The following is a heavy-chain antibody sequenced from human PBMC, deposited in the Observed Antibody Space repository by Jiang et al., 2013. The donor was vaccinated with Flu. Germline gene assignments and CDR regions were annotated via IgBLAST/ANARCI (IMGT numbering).Heavy chain of an antibody. D-gene: IGHD6-13*01. CDR1: GGSISSYY. V-gene: IGHV4-59*01. Sequence: GSGLVKPSETLSLTCTVSGGSISSYYWSWIRQPPGKGLEWIGYIYYSGSTNYNPSLKSRVTISVDTSKNQFSLKLSSVTAADTAVYYCARFAGLYSSSSSSDYWGQGTLVTVSS. CDR3: ARFAGLYSSSSSSDY. J-gene: IGHJ4*02. CDR2: IYYSGST.